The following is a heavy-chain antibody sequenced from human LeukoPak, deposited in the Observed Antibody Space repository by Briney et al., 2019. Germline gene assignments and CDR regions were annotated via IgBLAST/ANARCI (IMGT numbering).Heavy chain of an antibody. D-gene: IGHD6-19*01. Sequence: GGSLRLSCAASGFSFSSYWMTWVRQAPGKGLEWVANIKEDGSDKYYVDSVKGRFTISRDNAKNSLYLQMNSLRAEDTAVYYCAKALADYYYYGMDVWGQGTTVTVSS. CDR3: AKALADYYYYGMDV. CDR2: IKEDGSDK. J-gene: IGHJ6*02. CDR1: GFSFSSYW. V-gene: IGHV3-7*03.